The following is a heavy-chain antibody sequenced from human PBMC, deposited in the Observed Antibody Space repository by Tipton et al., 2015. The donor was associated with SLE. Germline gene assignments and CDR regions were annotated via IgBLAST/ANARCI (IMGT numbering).Heavy chain of an antibody. CDR1: GGSISSSSYY. D-gene: IGHD1-1*01. J-gene: IGHJ4*02. V-gene: IGHV4-39*07. CDR3: ARQTHQNRLERLPCYFDY. Sequence: TLSLTCTVSGGSISSSSYYWGWIRQPPGKGLEWIGSIYYSGSTYYNLSLKSRVTISVDTSKNQFSLKLSSVTAADTAVYYCARQTHQNRLERLPCYFDYWGQGTLVTVSS. CDR2: IYYSGST.